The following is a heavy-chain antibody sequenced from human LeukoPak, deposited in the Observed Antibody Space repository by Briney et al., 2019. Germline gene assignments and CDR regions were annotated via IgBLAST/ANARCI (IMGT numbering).Heavy chain of an antibody. CDR3: ANGIVATTGFDY. J-gene: IGHJ4*02. D-gene: IGHD5-12*01. CDR2: ISYDGSNK. CDR1: GFTFSSYG. V-gene: IGHV3-30*18. Sequence: GGSLRLSCAASGFTFSSYGMHWVRQAPGKGLEWVAVISYDGSNKYYADSVKGRFTISRDNSKNTLYLQMNSLRAEDTAVYYCANGIVATTGFDYWGKGTLVTVSS.